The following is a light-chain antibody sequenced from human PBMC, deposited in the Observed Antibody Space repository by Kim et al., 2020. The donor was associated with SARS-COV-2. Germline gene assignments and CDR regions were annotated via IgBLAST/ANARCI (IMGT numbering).Light chain of an antibody. Sequence: AAVRDRVTITCRASQSISSYLNWYQQKPGKPPKLLIYTASSLQSGVPSRFSGSGSGTDFTLTISSLQPGDFATYYCQQSYSTPRTFGQGTKVDIK. CDR3: QQSYSTPRT. CDR1: QSISSY. CDR2: TAS. J-gene: IGKJ1*01. V-gene: IGKV1-39*01.